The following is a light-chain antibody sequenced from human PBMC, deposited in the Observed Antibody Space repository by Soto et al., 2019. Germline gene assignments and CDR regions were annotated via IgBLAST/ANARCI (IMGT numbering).Light chain of an antibody. CDR1: SSDVGNYNY. CDR2: EVS. CDR3: SSYTSSTNYV. V-gene: IGLV2-14*01. Sequence: QSVLTQPASVSGSPGQSITISCTGTSSDVGNYNYVSWYQQHPGKAPKLMIYEVSNRPSGVSNRFSGSKSGNTASLTISGLQAEDEADYYCSSYTSSTNYVFEAGTKVTVL. J-gene: IGLJ1*01.